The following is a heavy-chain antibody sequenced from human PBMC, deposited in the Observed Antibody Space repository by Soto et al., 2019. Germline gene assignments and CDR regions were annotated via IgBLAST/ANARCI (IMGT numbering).Heavy chain of an antibody. D-gene: IGHD5-18*01. J-gene: IGHJ5*02. V-gene: IGHV1-18*04. CDR3: ATSPMAARYGNWFDR. CDR2: ISVYSGHT. CDR1: GYTFSSSI. Sequence: QVQLVQSGAEVKKPGASVTVSCKASGYTFSSSIISWERQAPGQGLEWMGWISVYSGHTNYAPKFQGRVNVTTATSTSTANMELRSLRSDDTAVYYCATSPMAARYGNWFDRWGHGTLVTVSS.